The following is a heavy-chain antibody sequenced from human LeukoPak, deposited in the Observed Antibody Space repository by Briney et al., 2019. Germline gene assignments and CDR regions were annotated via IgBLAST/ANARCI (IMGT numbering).Heavy chain of an antibody. CDR1: GFTFDDYA. D-gene: IGHD1-26*01. CDR2: INWNSGSI. Sequence: PGRSLRLSCAASGFTFDDYAMHWVRQAPGKGLEWVSSINWNSGSIGYADSVKGRFTISRDNAENSLYQQMSSLRAEDTALYYCAKDIGSTYYYGMDVWGQGTTVTVSS. V-gene: IGHV3-9*01. J-gene: IGHJ6*02. CDR3: AKDIGSTYYYGMDV.